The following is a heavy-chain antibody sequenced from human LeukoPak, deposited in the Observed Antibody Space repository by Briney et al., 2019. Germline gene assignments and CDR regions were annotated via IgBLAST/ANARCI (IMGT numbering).Heavy chain of an antibody. D-gene: IGHD4-23*01. CDR3: ARDKAVTTEVTQHFQH. Sequence: ASVKVSCKASGYTFTGYYMHWVRQTPGQGLEWMGWISAYNGYTDYAQKFQFRVTMTTDTSTSTAYMELRSLRSDDTAVYYCARDKAVTTEVTQHFQHWGQGTLVTVSS. CDR2: ISAYNGYT. J-gene: IGHJ1*01. CDR1: GYTFTGYY. V-gene: IGHV1-18*04.